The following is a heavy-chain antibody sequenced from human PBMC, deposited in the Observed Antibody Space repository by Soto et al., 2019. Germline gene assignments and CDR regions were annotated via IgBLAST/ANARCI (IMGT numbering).Heavy chain of an antibody. CDR2: IYYSGST. V-gene: IGHV4-39*01. D-gene: IGHD6-6*01. CDR1: GGSISSSSYY. CDR3: ARHGSIAALEYYFDY. J-gene: IGHJ4*02. Sequence: SETLSLTCTVSGGSISSSSYYWGWIRQPPGKGLEWIGSIYYSGSTYYNPSLKSRVTISVDTSKNQFSLKLSSVTAADTAVYYCARHGSIAALEYYFDYWGQGTLVTVSS.